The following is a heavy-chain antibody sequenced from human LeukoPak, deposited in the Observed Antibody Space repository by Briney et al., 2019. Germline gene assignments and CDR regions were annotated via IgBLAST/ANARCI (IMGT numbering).Heavy chain of an antibody. CDR2: IIPIFDTT. D-gene: IGHD1-26*01. V-gene: IGHV1-69*13. J-gene: IGHJ4*02. CDR3: ARLVFTRLGATLGLDY. Sequence: GASVKVSCKTSVDTFNNYGIIWVRQARGQGLEWMGGIIPIFDTTDSAQKFQGRVTIGADESTTTAYMELNSLRSEDTAVYYCARLVFTRLGATLGLDYWGQGTLVTVSS. CDR1: VDTFNNYG.